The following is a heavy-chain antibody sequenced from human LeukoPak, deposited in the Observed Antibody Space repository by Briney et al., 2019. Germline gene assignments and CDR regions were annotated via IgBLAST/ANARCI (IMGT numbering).Heavy chain of an antibody. J-gene: IGHJ3*02. Sequence: SETLSLTCTVSGGSISSYYWSWIRQPPGKGLEWIGYIYYSGSTNYNPSLKSRVTISVDTSKNQFSLKLSSVTAAETAVYYCARDSSSWYPLDAFDIWGQGTMVTVSS. CDR1: GGSISSYY. V-gene: IGHV4-59*01. CDR2: IYYSGST. D-gene: IGHD6-13*01. CDR3: ARDSSSWYPLDAFDI.